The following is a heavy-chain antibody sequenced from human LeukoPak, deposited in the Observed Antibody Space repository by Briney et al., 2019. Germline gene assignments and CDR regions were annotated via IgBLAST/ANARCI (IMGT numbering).Heavy chain of an antibody. D-gene: IGHD3-22*01. J-gene: IGHJ4*02. CDR3: ARFYYYDSSGYPDY. CDR2: IYTSGST. Sequence: NPSETLSLTCNVSGGSISSYYWSWIRQPAGKGLEWIGRIYTSGSTNYNPSLKSRVTMSVDTSKNQFSLKMSSVTAADTAVYYCARFYYYDSSGYPDYWGQGTLVTVSS. V-gene: IGHV4-4*07. CDR1: GGSISSYY.